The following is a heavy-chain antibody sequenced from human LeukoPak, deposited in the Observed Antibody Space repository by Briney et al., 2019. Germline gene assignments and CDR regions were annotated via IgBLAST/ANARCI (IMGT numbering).Heavy chain of an antibody. CDR1: GGTFSSYA. J-gene: IGHJ3*02. CDR3: ARSYDSIPTHAFDI. Sequence: SVKVSCKASGGTFSSYAISWVRQAPGHGLEWMGGIIPIFGTANYAQKFQGRVTITTDESTSTAYMELSSLRSEDTAVYYCARSYDSIPTHAFDIWGQGTMVTVSS. CDR2: IIPIFGTA. D-gene: IGHD3-22*01. V-gene: IGHV1-69*05.